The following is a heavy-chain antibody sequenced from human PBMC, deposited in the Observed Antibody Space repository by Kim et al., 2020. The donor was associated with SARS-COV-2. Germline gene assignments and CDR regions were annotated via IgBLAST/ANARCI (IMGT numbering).Heavy chain of an antibody. V-gene: IGHV1-69*13. CDR1: GGTFSSYA. CDR2: IIPIFGTA. CDR3: ARMGLGITMVRGVNYFDY. J-gene: IGHJ4*02. D-gene: IGHD3-10*01. Sequence: SVKVSCKASGGTFSSYAISWVRQAPGQGLEWMGGIIPIFGTANYAQKFQGRVTITADESTSTAYMELSSLRSEDTAVYYCARMGLGITMVRGVNYFDYWGQGTLVTVSS.